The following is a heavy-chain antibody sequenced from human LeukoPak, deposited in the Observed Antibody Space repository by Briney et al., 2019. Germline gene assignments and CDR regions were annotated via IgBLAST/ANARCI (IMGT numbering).Heavy chain of an antibody. D-gene: IGHD3-22*01. CDR1: GYSISSYY. CDR3: ARLSDKNYYDSSGYWD. CDR2: FYHSGST. V-gene: IGHV4-59*07. J-gene: IGHJ4*02. Sequence: PSDTLSLTCTVSGYSISSYYWSWIRQPPGKGLEWIGSFYHSGSTNYNPSLKSRVTISVDASKNQFSLKLSSVTAADTAVYYCARLSDKNYYDSSGYWDWGQGTLVTVSS.